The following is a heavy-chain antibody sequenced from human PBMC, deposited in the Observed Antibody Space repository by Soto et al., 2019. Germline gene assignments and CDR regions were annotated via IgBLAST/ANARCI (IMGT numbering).Heavy chain of an antibody. CDR3: VREMATIEDY. Sequence: PGGSLRLSCAASGFTFSSYAMHWVRQAPGKGLEWVAVISYDGSNKYYADSVKGRFTISRDNSKNTLYLQMNSLRAEDTAVYYCVREMATIEDYWGQGTLVTVSS. D-gene: IGHD5-12*01. CDR2: ISYDGSNK. V-gene: IGHV3-30-3*01. CDR1: GFTFSSYA. J-gene: IGHJ4*02.